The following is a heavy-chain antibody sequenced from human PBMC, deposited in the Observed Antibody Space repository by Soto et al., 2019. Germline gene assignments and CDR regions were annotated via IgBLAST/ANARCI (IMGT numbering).Heavy chain of an antibody. J-gene: IGHJ4*02. CDR3: ARGSTESYPGSRIFDF. Sequence: LRLSCVASGLTFGSRAMSWVRQARGEGLQWVATITDNGGDAKYADSVRGRFVISRDNSKKTLYLQMTSLTAEDSAMYFCARGSTESYPGSRIFDFWGRGTLVTVSS. D-gene: IGHD3-10*01. V-gene: IGHV3-23*01. CDR2: ITDNGGDA. CDR1: GLTFGSRA.